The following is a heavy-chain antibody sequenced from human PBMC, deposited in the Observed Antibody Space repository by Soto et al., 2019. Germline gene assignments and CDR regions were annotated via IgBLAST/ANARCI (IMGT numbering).Heavy chain of an antibody. CDR3: ATAQYSSSWYRTYGMDV. J-gene: IGHJ6*02. V-gene: IGHV1-24*01. Sequence: QVQLVQSGAEVKKPGASVKVSCKVSGYTLAEVSMHWVRQAPGKGLEWMGGFDPEDGETIYAQKFQGRVTMTEDTSTDTAYMELSSLRSEDTAVSYCATAQYSSSWYRTYGMDVWGQATTVTVSS. CDR1: GYTLAEVS. CDR2: FDPEDGET. D-gene: IGHD6-13*01.